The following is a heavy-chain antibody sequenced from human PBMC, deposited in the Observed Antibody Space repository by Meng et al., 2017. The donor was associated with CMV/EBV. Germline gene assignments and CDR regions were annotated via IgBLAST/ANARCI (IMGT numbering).Heavy chain of an antibody. CDR3: ERGNDYSLNGWFGY. Sequence: SVKVSCKASGGTFSSYAISWVRQAPGQGLEWMGGIIPIFGTANYAQKFQGRVTITTDESTSTAYMELSSLRSEDTDVYYCERGNDYSLNGWFGYWGQGTLVTVSS. V-gene: IGHV1-69*05. J-gene: IGHJ5*01. CDR2: IIPIFGTA. CDR1: GGTFSSYA. D-gene: IGHD4-11*01.